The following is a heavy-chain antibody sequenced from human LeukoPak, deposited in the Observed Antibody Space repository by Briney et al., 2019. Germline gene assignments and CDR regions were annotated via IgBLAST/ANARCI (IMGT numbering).Heavy chain of an antibody. Sequence: ASVKVSCKAPGYTFTAYYMHWVRQAPGQGLEWMGWINPNSGDTNYAQKFQGRVTMTRDTSISTAYMELSRLRSDDAAVYYCARGSGNYCFDYWGQGTLVSVSS. CDR1: GYTFTAYY. J-gene: IGHJ4*02. CDR3: ARGSGNYCFDY. CDR2: INPNSGDT. V-gene: IGHV1-2*02. D-gene: IGHD1-14*01.